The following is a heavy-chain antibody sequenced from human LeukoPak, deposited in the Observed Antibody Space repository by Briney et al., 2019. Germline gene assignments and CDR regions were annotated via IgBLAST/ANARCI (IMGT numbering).Heavy chain of an antibody. J-gene: IGHJ4*02. CDR3: TTDPGSSWYFFYGRDPDY. CDR2: IKSKTDGGTT. CDR1: GFTFINAW. D-gene: IGHD6-13*01. Sequence: GGSLSLSWEASGFTFINAWLSWARQAPGKGLEWVGRIKSKTDGGTTDYAAPVKGRFTISRDDSKNTLYLQMNSLKTEDTAVYYCTTDPGSSWYFFYGRDPDYWGQGTLVTVSS. V-gene: IGHV3-15*01.